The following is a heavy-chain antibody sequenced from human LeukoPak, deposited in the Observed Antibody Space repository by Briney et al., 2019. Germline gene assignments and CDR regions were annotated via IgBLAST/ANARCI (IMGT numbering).Heavy chain of an antibody. J-gene: IGHJ5*02. V-gene: IGHV1-2*06. CDR3: ARGSYYDSSGYYTT. CDR1: GGTFSSYA. D-gene: IGHD3-22*01. CDR2: INPNSGGT. Sequence: ASVKVSCKASGGTFSSYAISWVRQAPGQGLEWMGRINPNSGGTNYAQKFQGRVTMTRDTSISTAYMELSRLRSDDTAVYYCARGSYYDSSGYYTTWGQGTLVTVSS.